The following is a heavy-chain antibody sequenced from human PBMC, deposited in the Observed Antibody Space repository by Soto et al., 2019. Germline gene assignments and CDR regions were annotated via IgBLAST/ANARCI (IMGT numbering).Heavy chain of an antibody. CDR2: ISGGGGIT. CDR3: ANVDVAEPNPVYGMDV. V-gene: IGHV3-23*01. J-gene: IGHJ6*02. CDR1: GFSFGSYA. D-gene: IGHD2-2*03. Sequence: EVQLLESGGGLVQPGGSLRLSCAASGFSFGSYAMTWVRQAPGRGLEWVSGISGGGGITFYGDSVKGRFTISRDNSKSTLYPQLNSLRVEDTGMYYGANVDVAEPNPVYGMDVWGPGTKVSVSS.